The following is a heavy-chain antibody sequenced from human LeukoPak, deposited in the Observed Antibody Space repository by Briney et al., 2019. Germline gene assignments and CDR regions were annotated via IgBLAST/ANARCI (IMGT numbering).Heavy chain of an antibody. CDR2: ISWNSGSI. V-gene: IGHV3-9*01. Sequence: GRSLRLSCAASGFTFDDYAMHWVRQAPGKGLEWVSGISWNSGSIGYADSVKGRFTISRDNAKNSLYLQMNSLRAEDTALCYCAKGFGDFGSGAGYFDYWGQGTLVTVSS. CDR1: GFTFDDYA. J-gene: IGHJ4*02. D-gene: IGHD3-10*01. CDR3: AKGFGDFGSGAGYFDY.